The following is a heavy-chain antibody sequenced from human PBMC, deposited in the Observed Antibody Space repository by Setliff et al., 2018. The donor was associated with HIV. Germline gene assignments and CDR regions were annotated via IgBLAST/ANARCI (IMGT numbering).Heavy chain of an antibody. D-gene: IGHD2-2*01. V-gene: IGHV3-7*03. CDR3: AASEDGDGHTTNCANWFDP. CDR1: GFTFSTYW. CDR2: IKQDGSEK. Sequence: GGSLRLSCAASGFTFSTYWMSWVRKAPGKGLEWVHNIKQDGSEKYYVASVKVRFTISREDSQNTAYLQMNYLKTEDSAVYYCAASEDGDGHTTNCANWFDPWGQVTLVTVSS. J-gene: IGHJ5*02.